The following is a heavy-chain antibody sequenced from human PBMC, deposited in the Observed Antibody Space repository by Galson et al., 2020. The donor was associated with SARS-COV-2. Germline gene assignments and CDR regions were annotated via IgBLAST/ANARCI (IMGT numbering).Heavy chain of an antibody. CDR2: INPNTGGT. CDR3: SGGEEYFDTGGDFGY. J-gene: IGHJ4*02. V-gene: IGHV1-2*02. D-gene: IGHD2-8*02. Sequence: ASVKVSCKASGYTFAGYYLHWVRQAPGQGLEWMGWINPNTGGTTYAQKFQGRVTMTRDTSIRTAYMELSRLRSDDTAVYYCSGGEEYFDTGGDFGYWGQGTLVTGSS. CDR1: GYTFAGYY.